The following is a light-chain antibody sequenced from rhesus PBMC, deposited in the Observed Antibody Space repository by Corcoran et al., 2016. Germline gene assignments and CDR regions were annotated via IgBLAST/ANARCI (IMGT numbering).Light chain of an antibody. CDR3: QHYYSTPWT. J-gene: IGKJ1*01. Sequence: DIQMTQSPSSLSASVGDRVTITCRASQGITNDLAWYQQKPGATPKLLIYEASSLQSGIPSRFRGSGYGSDFTLTISSLQPEDFATYYCQHYYSTPWTFGQGTKVEIK. V-gene: IGKV1-25*01. CDR1: QGITND. CDR2: EAS.